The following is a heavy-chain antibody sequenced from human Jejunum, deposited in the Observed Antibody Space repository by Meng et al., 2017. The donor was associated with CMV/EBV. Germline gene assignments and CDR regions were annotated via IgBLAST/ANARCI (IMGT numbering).Heavy chain of an antibody. J-gene: IGHJ4*02. Sequence: QVQLVQSGAEVKKPGASVKVSCKASGYTFTGYYMHWVRQAPGQGLEWMGRINPNSGGTDYAQKFQGRVTMTRDTSISTAYMELSRLRSDDTAVYYCAREVYYFFSGSSYWGQGTLVTVSS. D-gene: IGHD3-10*01. CDR2: INPNSGGT. CDR1: GYTFTGYY. CDR3: AREVYYFFSGSSY. V-gene: IGHV1-2*06.